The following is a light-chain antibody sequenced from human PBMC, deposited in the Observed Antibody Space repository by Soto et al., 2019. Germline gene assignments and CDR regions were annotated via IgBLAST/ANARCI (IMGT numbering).Light chain of an antibody. J-gene: IGLJ2*01. CDR1: SSNIGSFYD. V-gene: IGLV1-40*01. Sequence: QSVLTQPPSVSGAPGQRGTIPCTGSSSNIGSFYDVDWDQQLPGTVPKLLIYGDNNRPPGVPDRFSGSKSGTAASLAITGLQAEDEADYYCQSYDNSLNHVVFGGGTKLTVL. CDR3: QSYDNSLNHVV. CDR2: GDN.